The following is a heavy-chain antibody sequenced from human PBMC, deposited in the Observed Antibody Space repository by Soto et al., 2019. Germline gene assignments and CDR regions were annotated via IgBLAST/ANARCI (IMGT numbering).Heavy chain of an antibody. J-gene: IGHJ6*01. Sequence: QVQLQQWGAGLLKPSETLSLTCAVYGGSFRSFYWSWIRQPPGKGLEWIGEIIHSGSTNYNPSLESRVTISLDTSKNQFSLKVNSVIAADTAVYYCARVRKGVTTIRKYGMDVW. CDR2: IIHSGST. CDR1: GGSFRSFY. CDR3: ARVRKGVTTIRKYGMDV. V-gene: IGHV4-34*12. D-gene: IGHD4-17*01.